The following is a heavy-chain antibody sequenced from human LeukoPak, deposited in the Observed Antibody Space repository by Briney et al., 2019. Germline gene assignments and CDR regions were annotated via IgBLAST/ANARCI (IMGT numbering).Heavy chain of an antibody. CDR2: INPNSGDT. D-gene: IGHD3-10*01. CDR3: AKDYYGSGSLVDP. Sequence: RASVKVSCKASGYTFIDCYIHWVRQAPGQGLEWMGWINPNSGDTNYAQKFQGRVTMTRDTSITTAYMDLSRLTSDDTALYYCAKDYYGSGSLVDPWGQGTLVTVSS. J-gene: IGHJ5*02. V-gene: IGHV1-2*02. CDR1: GYTFIDCY.